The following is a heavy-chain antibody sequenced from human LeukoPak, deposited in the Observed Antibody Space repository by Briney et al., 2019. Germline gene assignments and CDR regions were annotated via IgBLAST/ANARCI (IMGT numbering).Heavy chain of an antibody. CDR2: INPNSGGT. V-gene: IGHV1-2*02. CDR3: ASIDGGFPFDY. Sequence: ASVKVSCKASGYTFTGYYMHWVRQAPGQGLEWMGWINPNSGGTNYAQKFQGRVTITADKSTSTAYMELSSLRSEDTAVYYCASIDGGFPFDYWGQGALVTVSS. D-gene: IGHD3-16*01. J-gene: IGHJ4*02. CDR1: GYTFTGYY.